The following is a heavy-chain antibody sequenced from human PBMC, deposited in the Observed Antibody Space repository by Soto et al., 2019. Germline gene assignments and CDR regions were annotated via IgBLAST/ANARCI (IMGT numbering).Heavy chain of an antibody. CDR3: ASDSSGWYGPFDP. Sequence: GGSLRLSCAASGFTSDDYGMAWVRQAPGKGLEWVSGINWNGAHTGYADSVKGRFTISRDNARDSLYLQMDSLRVEDTALYYCASDSSGWYGPFDPWGQGTLVTVSS. V-gene: IGHV3-20*04. CDR1: GFTSDDYG. J-gene: IGHJ5*02. D-gene: IGHD6-19*01. CDR2: INWNGAHT.